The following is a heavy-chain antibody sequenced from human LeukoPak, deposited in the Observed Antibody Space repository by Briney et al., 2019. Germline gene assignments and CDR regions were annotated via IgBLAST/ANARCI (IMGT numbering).Heavy chain of an antibody. J-gene: IGHJ4*02. CDR1: GYTFTSYA. D-gene: IGHD6-6*01. V-gene: IGHV1-3*01. CDR2: INAGNGNT. CDR3: ARGGTGIAARLHY. Sequence: ASVKVSCKASGYTFTSYAMHWVRQAPGQRLEWMGWINAGNGNTKYSQKFQGRVTITRDTSASTAYMELSSLRSEDTAVYYCARGGTGIAARLHYWGQGTLVTVSS.